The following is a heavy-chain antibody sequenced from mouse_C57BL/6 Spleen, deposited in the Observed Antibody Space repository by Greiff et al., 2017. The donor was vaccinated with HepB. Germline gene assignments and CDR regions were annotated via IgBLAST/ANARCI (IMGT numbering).Heavy chain of an antibody. J-gene: IGHJ4*01. CDR1: GYTFTSYW. CDR2: IYPSDSET. D-gene: IGHD2-4*01. V-gene: IGHV1-61*01. Sequence: QVQLHQPGAELVRPGSSVKLSCKASGYTFTSYWMDWVKQRPGQGLEWIGNIYPSDSETHYNQKFKDKATLTVDKSSSTAYMQLSSLTSEDSAVYYCARGGNYDYDGYAMDYWGQGTSVTVSS. CDR3: ARGGNYDYDGYAMDY.